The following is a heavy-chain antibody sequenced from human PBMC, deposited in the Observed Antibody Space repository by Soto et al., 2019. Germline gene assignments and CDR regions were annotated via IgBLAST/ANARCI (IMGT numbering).Heavy chain of an antibody. Sequence: QVQLVESGGGVVQPGRSLRLSCAASGFTFSSYGMHWVRQAPGKGLEWVAVIWYDGSNKYYADSVKGRFTISRDNSKNTLYMQMNSPRAEDTAVYYCASGGFGPYVLPAVFFDYWGQGTLVTVSS. J-gene: IGHJ4*02. V-gene: IGHV3-33*01. CDR2: IWYDGSNK. CDR1: GFTFSSYG. D-gene: IGHD2-2*01. CDR3: ASGGFGPYVLPAVFFDY.